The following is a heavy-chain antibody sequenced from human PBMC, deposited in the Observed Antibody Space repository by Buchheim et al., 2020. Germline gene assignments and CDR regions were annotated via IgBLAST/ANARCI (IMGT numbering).Heavy chain of an antibody. CDR3: ARDYGNWRGGLLDYYYGMDV. J-gene: IGHJ6*02. Sequence: QLQLQESGPGLVKPSETLSLTCTVSGGSISSSSYYWGWIRQPPGKGLEWIGSIYYSGSTYYNPSLKSRVTISVDTSKNQFSLKLSSVTAADTAVYYCARDYGNWRGGLLDYYYGMDVWGQGTT. V-gene: IGHV4-39*07. CDR2: IYYSGST. D-gene: IGHD1-26*01. CDR1: GGSISSSSYY.